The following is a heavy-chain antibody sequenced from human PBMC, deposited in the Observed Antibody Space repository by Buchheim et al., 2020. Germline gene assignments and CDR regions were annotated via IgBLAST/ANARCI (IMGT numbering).Heavy chain of an antibody. Sequence: EVQLVESGGGLVQPGGSLRLSCAASGFTFSSYWMHLVRQAPGKGLVWVSRINSDGSSTSYADSVKGRFTISRDNAKNTLYLQMNSLRAEDTAVYYCAREGDHYDFWSGYYVGWFDPWGQGTL. V-gene: IGHV3-74*01. J-gene: IGHJ5*02. CDR1: GFTFSSYW. CDR3: AREGDHYDFWSGYYVGWFDP. D-gene: IGHD3-3*01. CDR2: INSDGSST.